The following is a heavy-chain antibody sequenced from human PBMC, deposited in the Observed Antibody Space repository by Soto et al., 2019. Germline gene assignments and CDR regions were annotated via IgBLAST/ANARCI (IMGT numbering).Heavy chain of an antibody. J-gene: IGHJ6*04. Sequence: EVQLVESGGDLVQPGRPLRLSCAASGFTFGDYAMHWVRQAPGKGLEWVSGIGGKGGSIAYAAHVKGRSTISRDNAKSSLYLQMHSLETEDTAIYYCANYIRRITGAGTALHVWGNGTTVTVSS. V-gene: IGHV3-9*01. CDR2: IGGKGGSI. CDR1: GFTFGDYA. CDR3: ANYIRRITGAGTALHV. D-gene: IGHD6-13*01.